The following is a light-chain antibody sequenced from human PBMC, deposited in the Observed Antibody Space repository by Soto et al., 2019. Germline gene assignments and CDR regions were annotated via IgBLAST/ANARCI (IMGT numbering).Light chain of an antibody. CDR3: QQRSNWGVT. J-gene: IGKJ4*01. Sequence: EIVFTQSPGTLSVSPGERATLSCMASQSVRSNLAWYQQKPGQAPRLLIYDASKRATGIPARFSGSGSGTDFTLTISSLEPEDFAVYYCQQRSNWGVTFGGGTKVDIK. CDR1: QSVRSN. V-gene: IGKV3-11*01. CDR2: DAS.